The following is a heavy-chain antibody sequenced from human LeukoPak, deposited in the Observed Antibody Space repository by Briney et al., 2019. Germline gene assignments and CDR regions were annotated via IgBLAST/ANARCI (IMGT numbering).Heavy chain of an antibody. V-gene: IGHV3-33*02. CDR3: AIAEGVVPAD. D-gene: IGHD2-2*01. CDR1: GFIFSAYG. Sequence: GGSLRLSCAASGFIFSAYGMHWVRQAPGKGLEWVAFIWHDGTNKDYADPVKGRFTISRDNSANTLFLQMNSLRAEDTAVYYCAIAEGVVPADWGQGTLVTVSP. CDR2: IWHDGTNK. J-gene: IGHJ4*02.